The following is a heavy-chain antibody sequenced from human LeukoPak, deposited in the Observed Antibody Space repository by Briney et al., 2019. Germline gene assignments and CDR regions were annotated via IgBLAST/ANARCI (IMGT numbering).Heavy chain of an antibody. Sequence: SETLSLTCTVSGGSISSYYWSWIRQPPGKGLEWIGYIYYSGSTNYNPSLKSRVTISVDTSKNQFSLKLSSVTAADTAVYYCARVNYYDSSGYQPFAFDIWGQGTMVTVSS. D-gene: IGHD3-22*01. CDR1: GGSISSYY. CDR2: IYYSGST. CDR3: ARVNYYDSSGYQPFAFDI. V-gene: IGHV4-59*08. J-gene: IGHJ3*02.